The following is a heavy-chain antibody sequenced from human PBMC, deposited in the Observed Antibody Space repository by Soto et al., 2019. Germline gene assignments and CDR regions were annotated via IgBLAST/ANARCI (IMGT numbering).Heavy chain of an antibody. CDR1: GFTFRNYT. V-gene: IGHV3-48*02. CDR3: VREAIPYYEANRYYVMAAFDI. Sequence: GGSLRLSXAPSGFTFRNYTMHWVRQAPGKGLEWVSYIGSSGGTIYYAEAVKGRFSVSRDNAKNSLYLQMNSLRDEDTAVYYCVREAIPYYEANRYYVMAAFDIWGQGTMVTVSS. CDR2: IGSSGGTI. D-gene: IGHD3-10*01. J-gene: IGHJ3*02.